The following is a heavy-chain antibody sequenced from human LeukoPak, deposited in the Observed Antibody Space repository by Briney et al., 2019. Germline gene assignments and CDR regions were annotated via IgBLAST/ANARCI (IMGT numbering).Heavy chain of an antibody. CDR1: GFTFSSYW. D-gene: IGHD1-26*01. Sequence: PGGSLRLSCAASGFTFSSYWMTWDRQPPGKGLEWVANIKQDGSEKYYVDSVKGRCTISKDNAKNSLYLQMNSLRAEDTAVYYCARLEWELRYWGQGTLVTVSS. V-gene: IGHV3-7*01. CDR3: ARLEWELRY. J-gene: IGHJ4*02. CDR2: IKQDGSEK.